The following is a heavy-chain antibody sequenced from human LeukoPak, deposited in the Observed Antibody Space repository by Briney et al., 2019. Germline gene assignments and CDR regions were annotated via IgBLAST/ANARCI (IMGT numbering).Heavy chain of an antibody. D-gene: IGHD6-13*01. CDR2: ISAYNGNT. V-gene: IGHV1-18*01. CDR1: GYTFTIYG. CDR3: ARDAPSLSSSWYVDDY. Sequence: ASVKVSFKASGYTFTIYGISWVRQAPGPGLEWMGWISAYNGNTNYAQKLQGRVTMTTDTSTSTAYMELRSLRSDDTAVYYCARDAPSLSSSWYVDDYWGQGTLVTVSS. J-gene: IGHJ4*02.